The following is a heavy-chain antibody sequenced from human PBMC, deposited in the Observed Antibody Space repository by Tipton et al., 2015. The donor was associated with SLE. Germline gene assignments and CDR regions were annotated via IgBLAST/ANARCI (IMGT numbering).Heavy chain of an antibody. CDR3: AKAYNWGSTGALDI. CDR1: GFTFSSYA. D-gene: IGHD7-27*01. J-gene: IGHJ3*02. Sequence: SLRLSCAASGFTFSSYAMHWVRQAPGKGLEWVAVIWSDGINKYYADSVKGRFTISRDNSKNTLWLQMNSLRAEDTAVYYCAKAYNWGSTGALDIWGQGPRVTVSS. V-gene: IGHV3-33*06. CDR2: IWSDGINK.